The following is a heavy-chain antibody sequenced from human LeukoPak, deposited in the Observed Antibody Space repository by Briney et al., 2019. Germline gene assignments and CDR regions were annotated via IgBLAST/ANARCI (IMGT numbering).Heavy chain of an antibody. V-gene: IGHV4-34*01. CDR2: INHSGST. Sequence: SETLSLTCAVYGGSFSGYYWSWIRQPPGKGLEWIGEINHSGSTNYNPSLKSRVTISVDTSKNQFSLKLSSVTAADTAVYYCARRFGFGGDWFDPWGQGTLVTVSS. J-gene: IGHJ5*02. CDR1: GGSFSGYY. D-gene: IGHD3-10*01. CDR3: ARRFGFGGDWFDP.